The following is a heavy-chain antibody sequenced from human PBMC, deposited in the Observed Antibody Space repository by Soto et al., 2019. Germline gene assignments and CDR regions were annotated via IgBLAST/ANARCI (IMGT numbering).Heavy chain of an antibody. CDR1: GFTFSSYA. CDR2: ISGSGGST. D-gene: IGHD1-26*01. CDR3: AKDGRLPAPFCYLHY. Sequence: EVQLLESGGGLVQPGGSLRLSCAASGFTFSSYAMSWVRQAPGKGLEWVSAISGSGGSTYYADSVKGRFTISRDNSKNTVYVKRNTLSAEDPPVYYCAKDGRLPAPFCYLHYRGGEPLVTLS. V-gene: IGHV3-23*01. J-gene: IGHJ4*02.